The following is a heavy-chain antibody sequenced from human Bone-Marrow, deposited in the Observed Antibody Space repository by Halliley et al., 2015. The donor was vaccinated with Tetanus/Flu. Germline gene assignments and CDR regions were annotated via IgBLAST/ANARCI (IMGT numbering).Heavy chain of an antibody. CDR2: VYDTGST. V-gene: IGHV4-39*01. CDR1: GGSISSYY. J-gene: IGHJ3*02. Sequence: TLSLTCTVSGGSISSYYWGWIRQPPGKGLEWIGNVYDTGSTYYNPSLKSRVTISVDTSKNQFSLKLSSVTAADTAVYYCARLDTSREENAFDIWGQGTMVTVSS. CDR3: ARLDTSREENAFDI. D-gene: IGHD3-16*01.